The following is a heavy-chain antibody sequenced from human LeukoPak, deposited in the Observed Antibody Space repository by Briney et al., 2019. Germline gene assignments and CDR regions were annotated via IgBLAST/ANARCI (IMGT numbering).Heavy chain of an antibody. V-gene: IGHV3-21*01. CDR1: GFTFSGYT. CDR3: ARGPPLFDP. J-gene: IGHJ5*02. CDR2: ISSSSSHI. Sequence: KPGGSLRLSCVASGFTFSGYTMNWVRQAPGKGLEWVSCISSSSSHIFYADSVKGRFTVSRDNAKNSLYLQMNSLRAEDTALYYCARGPPLFDPWGQGTLVTVSS.